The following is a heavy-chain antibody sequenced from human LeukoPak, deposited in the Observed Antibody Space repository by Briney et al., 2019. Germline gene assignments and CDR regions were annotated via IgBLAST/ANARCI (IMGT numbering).Heavy chain of an antibody. Sequence: SETLSLTFTVSGGSISSYYWSWIRQPAGKGLEWIGRIYTSGSTNYNPSLKSRVTISVDTSKNQFSLKLSSVTAADTAVYYCARSGARYDFWSGYHPNYMDVWGKGTTVTVSS. CDR2: IYTSGST. CDR3: ARSGARYDFWSGYHPNYMDV. CDR1: GGSISSYY. V-gene: IGHV4-4*07. J-gene: IGHJ6*03. D-gene: IGHD3-3*01.